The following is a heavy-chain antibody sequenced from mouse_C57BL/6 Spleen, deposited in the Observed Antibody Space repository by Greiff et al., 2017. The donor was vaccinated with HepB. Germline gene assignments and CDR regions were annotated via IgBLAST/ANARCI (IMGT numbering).Heavy chain of an antibody. CDR2: ISSGGDYI. Sequence: EVKVVESGEGLVKPGGSLKLSCAASGFTFSSYAMSWVRQTPEKRLEWVAYISSGGDYIYYADTVKGRFTISRDNARNTLYLQMSSLKSEDTAMYYCTRDERYWYFDVWGTGTTVTVSS. CDR3: TRDERYWYFDV. V-gene: IGHV5-9-1*02. J-gene: IGHJ1*03. CDR1: GFTFSSYA.